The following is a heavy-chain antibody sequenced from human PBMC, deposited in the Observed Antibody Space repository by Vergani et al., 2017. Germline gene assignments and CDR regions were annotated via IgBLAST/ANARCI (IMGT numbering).Heavy chain of an antibody. D-gene: IGHD2-15*01. CDR3: ARQGCSGGSCWYYGMDV. J-gene: IGHJ6*02. CDR2: IYPGDSDT. Sequence: EVQLVPSGAEVKKPEESLKISCKGSGYSFTSYWIGWVRQMPGKGLEWMGIIYPGDSDTRYSPSFQVQVTISADKSISTAYLQWSSLKASDTAMYYCARQGCSGGSCWYYGMDVWGQGTTVTVSS. CDR1: GYSFTSYW. V-gene: IGHV5-51*01.